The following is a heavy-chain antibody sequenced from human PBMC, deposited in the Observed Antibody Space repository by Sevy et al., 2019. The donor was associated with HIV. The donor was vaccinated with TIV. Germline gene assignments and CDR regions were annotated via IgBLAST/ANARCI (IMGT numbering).Heavy chain of an antibody. CDR3: ARTPPFDAFDL. V-gene: IGHV4-39*01. CDR2: ICYGGST. J-gene: IGHJ3*01. CDR1: GGSVSSSSHY. Sequence: SETLSLTCTVSGGSVSSSSHYWGWIRQPPGKGLEWIGSICYGGSTHFNPSLRSRVTIFVDTSKNQVSLKLSSVTAADTAVYFCARTPPFDAFDLWGQGTVVTVSS.